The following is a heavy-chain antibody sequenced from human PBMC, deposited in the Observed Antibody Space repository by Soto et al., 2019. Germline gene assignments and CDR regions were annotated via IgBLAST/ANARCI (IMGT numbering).Heavy chain of an antibody. J-gene: IGHJ6*02. V-gene: IGHV1-8*01. CDR2: MNPNSGNT. D-gene: IGHD3-10*01. CDR1: GYTFTSYD. Sequence: ASVKVSCKASGYTFTSYDINWVRQATGQGLEWMGWMNPNSGNTGYAQKFQGRVTMTRNTSISTAYMELSSLRSEDTAVYYRARASPMVRGVIYYYYYYGMDVWGQGTTVTVSS. CDR3: ARASPMVRGVIYYYYYYGMDV.